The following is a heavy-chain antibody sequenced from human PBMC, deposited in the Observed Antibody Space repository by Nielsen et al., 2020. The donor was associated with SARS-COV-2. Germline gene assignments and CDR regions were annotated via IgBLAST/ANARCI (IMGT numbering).Heavy chain of an antibody. Sequence: GGSLRLSCTASGFTFDDYGLSWVRQAPGKGLEWVCGMNWNGVSTRYGDSVKGRFSISRDNAQNSLYLQMNSLRADDTALYFCARRAAGGSIEWYFDLWGRGTQVTVSS. CDR3: ARRAAGGSIEWYFDL. V-gene: IGHV3-20*04. CDR2: MNWNGVST. J-gene: IGHJ2*01. D-gene: IGHD6-13*01. CDR1: GFTFDDYG.